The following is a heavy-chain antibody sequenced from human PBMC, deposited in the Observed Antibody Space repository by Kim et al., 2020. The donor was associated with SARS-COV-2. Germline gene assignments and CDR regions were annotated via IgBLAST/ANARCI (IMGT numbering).Heavy chain of an antibody. D-gene: IGHD3-22*01. V-gene: IGHV3-30*04. CDR2: ISYDGSNK. CDR3: ARDDSDYGMDV. Sequence: GGSLRLSCAASGFTFSSYAMHWVRQAPGKGLEWVAVISYDGSNKYYADSVKGRFTISRDNSKNTLYLQMNSLRAEDTAVYYCARDDSDYGMDVWGQGTTVTVSS. CDR1: GFTFSSYA. J-gene: IGHJ6*02.